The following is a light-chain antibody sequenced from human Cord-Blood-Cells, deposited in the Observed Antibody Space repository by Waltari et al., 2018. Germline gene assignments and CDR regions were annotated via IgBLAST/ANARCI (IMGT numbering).Light chain of an antibody. CDR1: SSDVGVYNY. J-gene: IGLJ3*02. CDR3: SSYTSSSTLV. CDR2: DVS. Sequence: QSALTQPASVSGSPGQSLTISCTGTSSDVGVYNYVSWYQQHPGKAPKLMIYDVSKRPSGVSNRFSGSKSGNTASLTISGLQAEDEADYYCSSYTSSSTLVFGGGTKLTVL. V-gene: IGLV2-14*01.